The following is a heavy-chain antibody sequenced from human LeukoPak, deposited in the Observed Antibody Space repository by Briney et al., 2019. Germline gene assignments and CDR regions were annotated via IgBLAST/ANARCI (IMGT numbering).Heavy chain of an antibody. J-gene: IGHJ4*02. CDR2: IIPLFGTP. V-gene: IGHV1-69*05. CDR3: ARLMTTYYYYFDY. Sequence: VASVKVSCKASGGPFSSLAIYWVRQAPGQGLEWMGGIIPLFGTPDYAQKFQGRVTVTTDESTSTAYMELSSLRSDDTAVYYCARLMTTYYYYFDYWGQGTLVTVSS. CDR1: GGPFSSLA. D-gene: IGHD1-26*01.